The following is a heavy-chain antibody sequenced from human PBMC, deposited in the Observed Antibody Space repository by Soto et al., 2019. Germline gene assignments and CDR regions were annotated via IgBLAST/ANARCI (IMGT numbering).Heavy chain of an antibody. CDR1: GFTFSDYY. V-gene: IGHV3-11*01. CDR3: ASRPSIAAAGTLGY. CDR2: ISSSSSAI. J-gene: IGHJ4*02. Sequence: QVQLVESGGGLVKPGGSLRLSCAASGFTFSDYYMTLIRQAPGKGLEWVSYISSSSSAIYYADSVKGRFTISRDNAKNSLYLQMNSLRAEDTAVYYCASRPSIAAAGTLGYWGQGTLVTVSS. D-gene: IGHD6-13*01.